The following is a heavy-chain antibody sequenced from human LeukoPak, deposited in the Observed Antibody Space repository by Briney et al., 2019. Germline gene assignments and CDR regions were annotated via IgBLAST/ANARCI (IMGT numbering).Heavy chain of an antibody. D-gene: IGHD3-22*01. J-gene: IGHJ4*02. CDR2: ISSSSSYI. CDR1: GFTFSSYS. Sequence: PGGSLRLSCAASGFTFSSYSMNWVRQAPGKGLEWVSSISSSSSYIYYADSVKGRFTISRDNARNSLYLQMNSLRAEDTAVYYCAKDPSSYYYDSSGYYPGYWGQGTLVTVSS. V-gene: IGHV3-21*01. CDR3: AKDPSSYYYDSSGYYPGY.